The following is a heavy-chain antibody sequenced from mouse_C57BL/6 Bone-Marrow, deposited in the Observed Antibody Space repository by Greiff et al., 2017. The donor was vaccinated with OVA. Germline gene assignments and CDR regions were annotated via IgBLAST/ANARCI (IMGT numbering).Heavy chain of an antibody. D-gene: IGHD2-1*01. CDR3: ARGAYGNYRWFAY. CDR2: IYPGDGDT. V-gene: IGHV1-82*01. J-gene: IGHJ3*01. CDR1: GYAFSSSW. Sequence: QVHVKQSGPELVKPGASVKISCKASGYAFSSSWMNWVKQRPGKGLEWIGRIYPGDGDTNYNGKFKGKATLTADKSSSTAYMQLSSLTSEDSAVYFCARGAYGNYRWFAYWGQGTLVTVSA.